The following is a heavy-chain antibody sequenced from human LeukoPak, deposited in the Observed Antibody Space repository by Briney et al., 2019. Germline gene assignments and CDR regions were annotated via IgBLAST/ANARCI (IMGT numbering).Heavy chain of an antibody. CDR2: ISAYNGNT. J-gene: IGHJ5*02. Sequence: ASVKVSCKASGYTFTSYGISWVRQAPGQGLEWMGWISAYNGNTNYAQKLQGRVTMTTDTSTSTAYMELRSLRSDDTAVYYCAGGRPSSGWFGEPENWFDPWGQGTLVTVSS. CDR1: GYTFTSYG. V-gene: IGHV1-18*01. D-gene: IGHD3-10*01. CDR3: AGGRPSSGWFGEPENWFDP.